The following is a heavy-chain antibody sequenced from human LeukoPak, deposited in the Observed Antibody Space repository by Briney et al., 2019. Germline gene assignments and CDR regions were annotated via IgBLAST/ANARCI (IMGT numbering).Heavy chain of an antibody. J-gene: IGHJ4*02. Sequence: GSLRLSCAASGFTFSSYGMHWVRQAPGKGLEWVAFIRYDGSNKYYADSVKGRFTIPRDNPKNTLYLQMNSLRAEDTAVYYCARVWLGVAATRRDYYFDYWGQGTLVTVSS. V-gene: IGHV3-30*02. CDR3: ARVWLGVAATRRDYYFDY. CDR2: IRYDGSNK. D-gene: IGHD2-15*01. CDR1: GFTFSSYG.